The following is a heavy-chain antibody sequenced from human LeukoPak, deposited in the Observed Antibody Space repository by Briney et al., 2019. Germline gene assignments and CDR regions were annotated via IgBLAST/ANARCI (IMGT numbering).Heavy chain of an antibody. CDR1: SDSIFTSNW. Sequence: SETLSLTCTVSSDSIFTSNWWSWVSQPPGKGLEWIGQIFHSGSTSYSPSLKSRVTISMDKSKNQISLRLTSVTAADTAVYYCARSPTKRVPEDYWGQGTLVTVSS. CDR2: IFHSGST. D-gene: IGHD2-2*01. J-gene: IGHJ4*02. V-gene: IGHV4-4*02. CDR3: ARSPTKRVPEDY.